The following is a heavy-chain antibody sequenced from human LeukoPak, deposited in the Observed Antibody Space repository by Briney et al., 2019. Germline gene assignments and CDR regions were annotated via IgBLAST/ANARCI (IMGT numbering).Heavy chain of an antibody. D-gene: IGHD2-21*02. V-gene: IGHV4-34*01. CDR1: GGSFSGYY. CDR3: ARRVTAFDY. CDR2: INHSGST. J-gene: IGHJ4*02. Sequence: SETLSLTCAVYGGSFSGYYWSWIRQPPGKGLEWIGEINHSGSTNYNPSLKSRVTISVDTSKNQFSLKLSSVTAANTAVYYCARRVTAFDYWGQGTLVTVSS.